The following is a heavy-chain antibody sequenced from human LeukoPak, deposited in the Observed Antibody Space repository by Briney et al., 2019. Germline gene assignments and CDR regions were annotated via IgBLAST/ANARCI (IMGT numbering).Heavy chain of an antibody. CDR2: ISYDGTEK. Sequence: GGSLRLSCAASGLSFSSYAMHWVRQAPGKGLEWVAVISYDGTEKYYGDSVKGRFTISRDNSKNTLYLQMNSLRAEDTAVYYCASHRGDYATGYFDYWGQGTLVTVSS. V-gene: IGHV3-30-3*01. CDR3: ASHRGDYATGYFDY. J-gene: IGHJ4*02. D-gene: IGHD1-1*01. CDR1: GLSFSSYA.